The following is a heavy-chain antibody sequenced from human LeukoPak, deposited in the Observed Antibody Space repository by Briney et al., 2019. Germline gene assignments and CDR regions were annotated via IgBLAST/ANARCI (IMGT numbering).Heavy chain of an antibody. CDR2: TYYWSKGYY. CDR3: ARDPSDDQGLDY. Sequence: SQTLSLTCAFSGDSVSSNTAAWYWIRQSPSRGLEWLGRTYYWSKGYYEYAVSVRSRITINVDTSKNQFSLQLNSVTPEDTAVYYWARDPSDDQGLDYWGQGTLVTVSS. CDR1: GDSVSSNTAA. V-gene: IGHV6-1*01. D-gene: IGHD3-16*01. J-gene: IGHJ4*02.